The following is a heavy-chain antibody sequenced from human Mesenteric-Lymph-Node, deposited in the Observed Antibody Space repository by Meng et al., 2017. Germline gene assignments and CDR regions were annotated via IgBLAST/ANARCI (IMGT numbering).Heavy chain of an antibody. V-gene: IGHV3-49*04. J-gene: IGHJ4*02. CDR2: IRSKAYGGTT. D-gene: IGHD3-3*01. CDR1: GFTFGDYA. Sequence: GESLKISCTASGFTFGDYAMSWVRQAPGKGLEWVGFIRSKAYGGTTEYAASVKGRFTISRDDSKSIAYLQMNSLKTEDTAVYYCTREGAVYDFWTIRGGFDYWGQGTLVTVSS. CDR3: TREGAVYDFWTIRGGFDY.